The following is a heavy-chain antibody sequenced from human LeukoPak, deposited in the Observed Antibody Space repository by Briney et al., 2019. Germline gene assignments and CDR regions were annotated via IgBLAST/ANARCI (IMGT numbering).Heavy chain of an antibody. CDR2: IYYSGST. D-gene: IGHD1-26*01. CDR1: GGSISSGGYY. V-gene: IGHV4-31*03. CDR3: AREDDYSGSYYINWFDP. Sequence: PSQTLSLTCTVSGGSISSGGYYWSWIRQHPGKGLEWIGYIYYSGSTYYNPSLKSRVTISVDTSKNQFSLKLSSVTAEDTAVYYCAREDDYSGSYYINWFDPWGQGTLVTVSS. J-gene: IGHJ5*02.